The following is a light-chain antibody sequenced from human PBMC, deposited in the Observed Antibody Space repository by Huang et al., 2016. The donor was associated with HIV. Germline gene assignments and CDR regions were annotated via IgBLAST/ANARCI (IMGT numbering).Light chain of an antibody. Sequence: EVVMTQSPVTLSVSPGERATLSCRASRSLSSTLAWYQQKLCQAPMLLIYGTSTTATGIPARFIGTGSGTEFTLTISSLQSEDFAVYYCQQYNNCTPAFGQGTKVEIK. CDR3: QQYNNCTPA. CDR2: GTS. V-gene: IGKV3-15*01. J-gene: IGKJ1*01. CDR1: RSLSST.